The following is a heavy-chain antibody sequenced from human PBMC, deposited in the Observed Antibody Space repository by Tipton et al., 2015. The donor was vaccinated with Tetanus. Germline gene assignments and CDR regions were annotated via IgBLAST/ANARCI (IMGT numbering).Heavy chain of an antibody. CDR2: IRSKADSYAT. J-gene: IGHJ4*02. V-gene: IGHV3-73*01. Sequence: SLRLSCAASGFTFSGSTMHWVRQGSGKGLEWVGRIRSKADSYATAYAAAVKGRFTISRDDSENTAYLQMNSLKTEDTAVYYCATGGDSYVSSHYWGQGTLVTVSS. CDR3: ATGGDSYVSSHY. CDR1: GFTFSGST. D-gene: IGHD5-18*01.